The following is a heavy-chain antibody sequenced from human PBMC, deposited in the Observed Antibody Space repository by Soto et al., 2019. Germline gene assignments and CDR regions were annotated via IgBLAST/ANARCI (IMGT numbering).Heavy chain of an antibody. V-gene: IGHV3-48*01. D-gene: IGHD2-15*01. CDR1: GFTFSTYS. J-gene: IGHJ4*02. Sequence: EVQLVESGGGLVQPGGSLRLSCAASGFTFSTYSMSWVRQAPGKGLEWVSYISSTGNTIYYADSGKGRLTISTNNAKNSLYLHMNSLSAESTAVYYCARDRGCSGGICYRDLGYWGQGTLVTVSS. CDR2: ISSTGNTI. CDR3: ARDRGCSGGICYRDLGY.